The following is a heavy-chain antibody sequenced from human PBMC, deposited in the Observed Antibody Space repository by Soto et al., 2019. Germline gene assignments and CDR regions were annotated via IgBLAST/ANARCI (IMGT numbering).Heavy chain of an antibody. CDR1: GGSVSSSNW. J-gene: IGHJ5*02. D-gene: IGHD1-26*01. CDR2: IYHSGST. Sequence: SETLSLTCSVSGGSVSSSNWWCLVRHPPEKGLEWFGEIYHSGSTNYNPSLKSRVTISVDKSKNQFSLTLRSVTAAATAVYDGARRAWEPLRSLDPWGKGPPVTVSS. CDR3: ARRAWEPLRSLDP. V-gene: IGHV4-4*02.